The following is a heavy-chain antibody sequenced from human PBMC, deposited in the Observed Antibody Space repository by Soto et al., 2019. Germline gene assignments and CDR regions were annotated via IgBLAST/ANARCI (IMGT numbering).Heavy chain of an antibody. CDR1: GFTFSSYG. CDR2: ISYDGSNK. D-gene: IGHD3-10*01. V-gene: IGHV3-30*18. J-gene: IGHJ4*02. Sequence: GGSLRLSCAASGFTFSSYGMHWVRQAPGKGLEWVAVISYDGSNKYYADSVKGRFTISRDNSKNTLYLQMNSLRAEDTAVYYCAKDDAPRGGPLSYYFDYWGQGTLVTVSS. CDR3: AKDDAPRGGPLSYYFDY.